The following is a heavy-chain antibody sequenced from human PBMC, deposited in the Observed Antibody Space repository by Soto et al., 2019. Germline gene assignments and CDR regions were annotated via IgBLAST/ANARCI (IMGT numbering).Heavy chain of an antibody. CDR3: ASDSGPYNY. Sequence: QVQLLQSGGGVVQPGRSLRLSCVASGFMFSTYVMHWVRQAPGKGLEWVALISYDGSVKYHADFVKGRFTIPRDNSKNTLYLQMDTLGPADTAVYFCASDSGPYNYWGQGSLVTVSS. V-gene: IGHV3-30*03. J-gene: IGHJ4*02. D-gene: IGHD2-15*01. CDR2: ISYDGSVK. CDR1: GFMFSTYV.